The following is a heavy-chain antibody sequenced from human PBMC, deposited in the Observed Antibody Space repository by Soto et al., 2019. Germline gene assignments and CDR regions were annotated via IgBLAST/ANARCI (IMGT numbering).Heavy chain of an antibody. Sequence: GGSLRLSCAASGFTFSSYAMSWVRQAPGKGLEWVSAISGSGGSTYYADSVKGRFTISRDNSKNTLYLQMNSLRAEDTAVYYCARAGLELPRAYYGMDVWGQGTTVTVS. CDR2: ISGSGGST. D-gene: IGHD1-7*01. CDR1: GFTFSSYA. J-gene: IGHJ6*02. V-gene: IGHV3-23*01. CDR3: ARAGLELPRAYYGMDV.